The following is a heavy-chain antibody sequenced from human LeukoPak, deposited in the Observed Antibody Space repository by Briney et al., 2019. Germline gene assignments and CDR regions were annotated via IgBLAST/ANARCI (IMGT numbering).Heavy chain of an antibody. D-gene: IGHD6-13*01. V-gene: IGHV4-59*08. Sequence: PSETLSLTCTVSGGSVSFYYWNWIRQPPGKGLEWIGYVYYTGNTNYNPSLKSRVTISVDTSKHQFSLKLSSVTAADTAVYYRARRGRAAAANFDYWGQGTLVTVSS. CDR2: VYYTGNT. J-gene: IGHJ4*02. CDR1: GGSVSFYY. CDR3: ARRGRAAAANFDY.